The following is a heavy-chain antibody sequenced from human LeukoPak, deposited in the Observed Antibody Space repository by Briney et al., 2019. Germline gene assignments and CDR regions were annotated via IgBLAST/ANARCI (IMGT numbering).Heavy chain of an antibody. V-gene: IGHV3-23*01. D-gene: IGHD2-15*01. Sequence: GGSLRLSCAASGFTFSSYAMSWVRQAPGKGLEWVSAISGSGGSTYYADSVKGRFTISRDNSKNTLYLQMNSLRAENTAVYYCAKGALGYCSGGSCRGGDYWGQGTLVTVSS. J-gene: IGHJ4*02. CDR1: GFTFSSYA. CDR2: ISGSGGST. CDR3: AKGALGYCSGGSCRGGDY.